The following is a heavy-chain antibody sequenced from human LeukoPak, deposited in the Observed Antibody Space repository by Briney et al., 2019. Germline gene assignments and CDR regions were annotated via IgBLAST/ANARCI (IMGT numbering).Heavy chain of an antibody. Sequence: ASVKVSCKVSGYTLTELSMRWVRQAPGKGLEWMGGFDPEDGETIYAQKFQGRVTMTTDTSTTTAYMELRSLRSDDTAVYYCARDPGEMIVATTFDYWGQGTLVTVSS. J-gene: IGHJ4*02. CDR2: FDPEDGET. CDR3: ARDPGEMIVATTFDY. CDR1: GYTLTELS. V-gene: IGHV1-24*01. D-gene: IGHD5-12*01.